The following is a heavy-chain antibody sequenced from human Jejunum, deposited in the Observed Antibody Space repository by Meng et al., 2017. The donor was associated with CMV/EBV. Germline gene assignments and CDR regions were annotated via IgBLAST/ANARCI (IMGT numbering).Heavy chain of an antibody. J-gene: IGHJ4*02. V-gene: IGHV3-48*03. CDR3: ARDTAPVPF. CDR1: GFIFSNYE. Sequence: SGVGSGFIFSNYEMNWVRQAPGKGLEWISFISNRASAIYYADSVKGRFTVSRDNAKNSLYLQMNNLRVEDTAVYYCARDTAPVPFWGQGTLVTVSS. CDR2: ISNRASAI. D-gene: IGHD5-18*01.